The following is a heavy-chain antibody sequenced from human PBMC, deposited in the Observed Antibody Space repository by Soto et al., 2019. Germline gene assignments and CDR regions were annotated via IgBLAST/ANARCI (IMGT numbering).Heavy chain of an antibody. Sequence: QVQLQESGPGLVKPSETLSLTCTVSGGSISGFYWSWIRQPPGKGLEYIGHIGDTGGTNYNPSLKSRVSMSVDTPKNQFSVNLNSVTAADAAVYYCARVPPGPVRGAIISGFGYMDVWGKGATVTVSS. J-gene: IGHJ6*03. V-gene: IGHV4-59*01. CDR3: ARVPPGPVRGAIISGFGYMDV. CDR2: IGDTGGT. D-gene: IGHD3-10*01. CDR1: GGSISGFY.